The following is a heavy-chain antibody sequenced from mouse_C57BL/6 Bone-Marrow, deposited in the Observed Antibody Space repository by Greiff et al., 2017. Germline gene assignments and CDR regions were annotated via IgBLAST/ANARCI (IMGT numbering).Heavy chain of an antibody. CDR3: ARIAPYWYFDV. D-gene: IGHD6-1*01. CDR2: INSDGGST. J-gene: IGHJ1*03. V-gene: IGHV5-2*01. Sequence: EVMLVESGGGLVQPGESLKLSCESNEYEFPSHDMSWVRQTPEKRLELVAAINSDGGSTYYPDTMEKRFIITRDNTKKTLYLHMSSLRSEDTALYYCARIAPYWYFDVWGTGTTVTVSS. CDR1: EYEFPSHD.